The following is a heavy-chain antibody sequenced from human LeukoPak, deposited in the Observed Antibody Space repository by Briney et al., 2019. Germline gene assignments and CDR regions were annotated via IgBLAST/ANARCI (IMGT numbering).Heavy chain of an antibody. D-gene: IGHD3-3*01. V-gene: IGHV4-59*01. J-gene: IGHJ5*02. CDR1: GGSISSYY. CDR3: ARDGVTTRGLSWFDP. Sequence: SETQSLTCTVSGGSISSYYWSWIRQPPGKGLEWIGYIYYSGSTNYNPSLKSRVTISVDTSKNQFSLKLSSVTAADTAVYYCARDGVTTRGLSWFDPWGQGTLVTVSS. CDR2: IYYSGST.